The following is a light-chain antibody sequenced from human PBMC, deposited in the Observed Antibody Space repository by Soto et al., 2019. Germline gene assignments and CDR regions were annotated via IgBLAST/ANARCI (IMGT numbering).Light chain of an antibody. Sequence: EIVLTQSPGTLSLSPGERGTLSCRASQSVSNNYLDWYQQKPGQAPRLLIYGAYTMATGIPDRFSGSGSGTDFTLTISRLEPEDLAVYYCQQYGSSPLTFGPVTKVDIK. CDR2: GAY. CDR3: QQYGSSPLT. J-gene: IGKJ3*01. V-gene: IGKV3-20*01. CDR1: QSVSNNY.